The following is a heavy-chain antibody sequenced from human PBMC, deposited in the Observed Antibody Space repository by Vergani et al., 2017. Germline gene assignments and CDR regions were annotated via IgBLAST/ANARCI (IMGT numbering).Heavy chain of an antibody. Sequence: VQLVESGGGLVKPGGSLRLSCAASGFTFSRYSMNWVRQAPGKGLEWVSAISGSGGSTYYADSVKGRFTISRDNSKNTLYLQMNSLRAEDTAVYYCAKSRSSIAARPGAFDYWGQGTLVTVSS. V-gene: IGHV3-23*04. J-gene: IGHJ4*02. CDR3: AKSRSSIAARPGAFDY. D-gene: IGHD6-6*01. CDR1: GFTFSRYS. CDR2: ISGSGGST.